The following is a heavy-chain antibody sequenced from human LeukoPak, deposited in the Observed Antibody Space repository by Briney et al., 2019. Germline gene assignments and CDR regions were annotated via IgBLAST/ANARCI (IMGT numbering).Heavy chain of an antibody. CDR1: GGSISSYY. D-gene: IGHD2-15*01. CDR3: ARHGDGIDAFDI. J-gene: IGHJ3*02. Sequence: SETLSLTCTVSGGSISSYYWSWIRQPPWKGLEWIGYIYYSGSINYNPSLKSRVTISVDTSKNQFSLKLSSVTAADTAVYYCARHGDGIDAFDIWGQGTMVTVSS. V-gene: IGHV4-59*08. CDR2: IYYSGSI.